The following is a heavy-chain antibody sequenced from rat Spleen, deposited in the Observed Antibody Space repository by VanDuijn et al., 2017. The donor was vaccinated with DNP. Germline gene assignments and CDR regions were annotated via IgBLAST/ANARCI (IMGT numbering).Heavy chain of an antibody. Sequence: DVQLVESGGGLVQPGRSLKLSCAASGFTFSDYYMAWVRQAPRKGLEWVASITRSGGDTYYRDSVKGRFTISRDNAQNSLYLQMNTLGSEDTALYYCARGPNYGGYSDFFDYWGQGVVVTVSS. J-gene: IGHJ2*01. V-gene: IGHV5-25*01. CDR2: ITRSGGDT. D-gene: IGHD1-11*01. CDR1: GFTFSDYY. CDR3: ARGPNYGGYSDFFDY.